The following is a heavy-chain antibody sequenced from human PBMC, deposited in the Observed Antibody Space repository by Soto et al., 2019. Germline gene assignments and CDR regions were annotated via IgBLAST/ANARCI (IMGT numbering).Heavy chain of an antibody. CDR1: GGTFSSYT. J-gene: IGHJ4*02. CDR3: ARDSPVWFGEPFPFDY. V-gene: IGHV1-69*08. D-gene: IGHD3-10*01. CDR2: IIPILGIA. Sequence: QVQLVQSGAEVKKPGSSVKVSCKASGGTFSSYTISWVRQAPGQGLEWMGRIIPILGIANYAQKFQGRVTITADKSTSTAYMELSSLRSEDTAVYYCARDSPVWFGEPFPFDYWGQGTLVIVSS.